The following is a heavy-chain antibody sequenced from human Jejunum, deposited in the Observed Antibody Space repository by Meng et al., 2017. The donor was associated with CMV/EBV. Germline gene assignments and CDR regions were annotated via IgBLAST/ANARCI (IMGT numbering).Heavy chain of an antibody. CDR2: INPDSGAT. V-gene: IGHV1-2*02. J-gene: IGHJ5*02. CDR3: ARDQDIVILPAAPYNYFDP. Sequence: DYYMHWVRQAPGQGLEWMGWINPDSGATNYAQKLQGRVTMTRDTSIRTAYMELSSLTSDDTAMYLCARDQDIVILPAAPYNYFDPWGQGTLVTVSS. D-gene: IGHD2-2*01. CDR1: DYY.